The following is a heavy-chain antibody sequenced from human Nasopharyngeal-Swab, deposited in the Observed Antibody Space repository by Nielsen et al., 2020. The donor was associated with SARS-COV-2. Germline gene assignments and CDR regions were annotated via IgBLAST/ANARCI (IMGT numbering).Heavy chain of an antibody. V-gene: IGHV3-23*01. CDR2: ISGSGGST. Sequence: GGSLRLSCAASGFTFSSYDMTWVRQAPGKGLEWVSAISGSGGSTYYADSVKGRFTISRDNSKNTLYLQMNSLRAEDTAVYYCAKEPPGRYQLLSWYYAFDIWGQGTMVTVSS. D-gene: IGHD2-2*01. CDR3: AKEPPGRYQLLSWYYAFDI. CDR1: GFTFSSYD. J-gene: IGHJ3*02.